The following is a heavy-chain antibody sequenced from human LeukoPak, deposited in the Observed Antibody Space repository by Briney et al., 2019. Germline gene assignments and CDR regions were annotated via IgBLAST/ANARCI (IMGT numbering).Heavy chain of an antibody. CDR1: GYTFTSYA. D-gene: IGHD3-22*01. Sequence: ASVNVSCKASGYTFTSYAMHWVRQAPGQRLERVGWINAGNGNTKYSQKFQGRVTITRDTSASTAYMELSSLRSEDTAVYSCARAPLSYYDRNRFDPWGQGTLVTVSS. CDR3: ARAPLSYYDRNRFDP. CDR2: INAGNGNT. V-gene: IGHV1-3*01. J-gene: IGHJ5*02.